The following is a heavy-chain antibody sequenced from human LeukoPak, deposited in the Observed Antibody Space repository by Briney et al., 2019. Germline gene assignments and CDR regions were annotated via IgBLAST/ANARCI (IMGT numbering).Heavy chain of an antibody. CDR2: VKQDGIDK. J-gene: IGHJ6*03. D-gene: IGHD2-2*02. V-gene: IGHV3-7*01. CDR3: AREESIGCSSTSCYITYYYYYMDV. CDR1: GFTFIRYQ. Sequence: GGSLRLSCAASGFTFIRYQMSWVRQAPGKGLEWVADVKQDGIDKHYVDSVKGRFTISRDNAKNSLYLEMNSLRVEDTALYYCAREESIGCSSTSCYITYYYYYMDVWGKGTTVTVSS.